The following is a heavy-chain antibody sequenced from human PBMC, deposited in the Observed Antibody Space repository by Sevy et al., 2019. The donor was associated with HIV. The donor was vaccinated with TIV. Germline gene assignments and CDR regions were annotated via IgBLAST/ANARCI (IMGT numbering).Heavy chain of an antibody. D-gene: IGHD2-2*01. CDR2: IYHSGST. V-gene: IGHV4-38-2*01. Sequence: SETLSLTCAVSGYSISSGYYWGWIRQPPGKGLEWIGSIYHSGSTYYNPSLKSRVTISVDTSKNQFSLKLSSVTAADTAVYYCARHGDCSSTSCYRFSYNWFDPWGQGTLVTVSS. J-gene: IGHJ5*02. CDR3: ARHGDCSSTSCYRFSYNWFDP. CDR1: GYSISSGYY.